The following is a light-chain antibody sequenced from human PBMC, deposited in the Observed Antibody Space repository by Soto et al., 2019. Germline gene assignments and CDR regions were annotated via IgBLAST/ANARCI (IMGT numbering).Light chain of an antibody. Sequence: QSVLTQPASVSGSPGQSITISCTGTSSDVGGYNYVYWYQQHPGKAPKLMIDDVSNRPSGVSNRFSGSKSGNTASLTISGLQAEDEADYYCSSYTSSSTLMVFGGGTKLTVL. CDR2: DVS. V-gene: IGLV2-14*01. CDR1: SSDVGGYNY. CDR3: SSYTSSSTLMV. J-gene: IGLJ2*01.